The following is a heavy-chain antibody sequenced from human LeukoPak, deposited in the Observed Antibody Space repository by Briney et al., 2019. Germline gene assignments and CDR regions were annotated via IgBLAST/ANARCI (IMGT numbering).Heavy chain of an antibody. J-gene: IGHJ4*02. CDR3: ARGSYDFWSGYFGY. Sequence: QPGGSLRLSCAASGFTSSSYWMSWVRQAPGKGLEWVANIKQDGSEKYYVDSVKGRFTISRDNAKNSLYLQMNSLRAEDTAVYYCARGSYDFWSGYFGYWGQGTLVTVSS. CDR2: IKQDGSEK. D-gene: IGHD3-3*01. V-gene: IGHV3-7*01. CDR1: GFTSSSYW.